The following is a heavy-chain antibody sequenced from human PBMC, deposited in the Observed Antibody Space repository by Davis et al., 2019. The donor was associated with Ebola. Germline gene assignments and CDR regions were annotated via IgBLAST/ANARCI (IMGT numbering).Heavy chain of an antibody. Sequence: GESLKISCAPSGFPFRGYDMHWVGKATGKGLEWVSPIGTAGDTYYPGSVKGRFTISRENAKNSLYLQMNSLRAGDTAVYYCARARFGEWDFDYWGQGTLVTVSS. V-gene: IGHV3-13*01. D-gene: IGHD3-10*01. CDR3: ARARFGEWDFDY. J-gene: IGHJ4*02. CDR1: GFPFRGYD. CDR2: IGTAGDT.